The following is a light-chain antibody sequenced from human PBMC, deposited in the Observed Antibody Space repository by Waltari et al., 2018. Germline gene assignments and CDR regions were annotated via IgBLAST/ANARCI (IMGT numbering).Light chain of an antibody. Sequence: SSELPQDPAVSVALGQPVRITCQGYSLRRYYASWYQQRPGQAPILVIYDKNNRPSGVPDRFSGSSSHNTGSLTITGAQAEDEASYYCHSRDASGVAGSFGGGTKLTVL. J-gene: IGLJ2*01. CDR3: HSRDASGVAGS. CDR2: DKN. V-gene: IGLV3-19*01. CDR1: SLRRYY.